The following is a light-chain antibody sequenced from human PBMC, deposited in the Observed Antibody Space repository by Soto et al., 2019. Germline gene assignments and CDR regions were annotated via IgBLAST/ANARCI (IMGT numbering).Light chain of an antibody. CDR1: QTVSNTY. CDR2: GAS. J-gene: IGKJ4*01. V-gene: IGKV3-20*01. Sequence: EIVLTQFPGALSLSPGERGTVSCRASQTVSNTYLAWYQQKSGQAPKFLIYGASNRATGIPDRFSGSGSGTDLTLTISRLESEDFAVYYCQQYGALPPTFGGGTKVEIK. CDR3: QQYGALPPT.